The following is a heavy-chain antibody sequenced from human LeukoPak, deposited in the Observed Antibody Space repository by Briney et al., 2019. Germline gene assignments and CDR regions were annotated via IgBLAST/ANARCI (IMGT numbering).Heavy chain of an antibody. V-gene: IGHV1-69*06. CDR2: IIPIFGTA. D-gene: IGHD6-19*01. CDR3: ARFAVHRRITVAGQFGLDY. CDR1: GGTFSSYA. Sequence: SVKVSCKASGGTFSSYAISWVRQAPGQGLEWMGGIIPIFGTANYAQKFQGRVTITADKSTSTAYMELSSLRSEDTAVYYCARFAVHRRITVAGQFGLDYWGQGTLVSVSS. J-gene: IGHJ4*02.